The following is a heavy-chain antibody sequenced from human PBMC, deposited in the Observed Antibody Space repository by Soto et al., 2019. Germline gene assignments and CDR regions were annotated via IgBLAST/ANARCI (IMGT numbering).Heavy chain of an antibody. Sequence: PGRSLRLSCAASGFTFSSYGMHWVRQAPGKGVEWVGVIWSDGIKKGCGDTVKGRFTISRDNSENTLYLEMKSLRAEDTAVYYCARVRIVVVPDALGMDVWGQGTTVTVSS. D-gene: IGHD2-2*01. V-gene: IGHV3-33*01. CDR1: GFTFSSYG. CDR2: IWSDGIKK. CDR3: ARVRIVVVPDALGMDV. J-gene: IGHJ6*02.